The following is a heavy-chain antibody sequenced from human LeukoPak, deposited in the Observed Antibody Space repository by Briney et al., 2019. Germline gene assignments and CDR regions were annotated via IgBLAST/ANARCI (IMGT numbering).Heavy chain of an antibody. D-gene: IGHD6-13*01. Sequence: PSETLSLTCAVYGGSFSDYYWTWIRQPPGGGLEWIGEINHSGSTNHNPSLKSRVTISVDTSKNQFSLKLSSVTAADTAVYYCARGWRQQPINWGQGTLVTVSS. J-gene: IGHJ4*02. CDR1: GGSFSDYY. CDR2: INHSGST. CDR3: ARGWRQQPIN. V-gene: IGHV4-34*01.